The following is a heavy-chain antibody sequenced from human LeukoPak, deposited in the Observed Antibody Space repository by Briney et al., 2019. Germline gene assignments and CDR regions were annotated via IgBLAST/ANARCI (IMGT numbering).Heavy chain of an antibody. V-gene: IGHV4-59*01. CDR1: GGSISSYY. J-gene: IGHJ4*02. CDR3: ARTPYDSSGRDFDY. CDR2: VYYSGST. Sequence: PSETLSLTCTVSGGSISSYYWSWIRQPPGKGLESIGYVYYSGSTNYNPSLKSRVTISVDTSKNQFSLKLSSVTAADTAVYYCARTPYDSSGRDFDYWGQGTLVTVSS. D-gene: IGHD3-22*01.